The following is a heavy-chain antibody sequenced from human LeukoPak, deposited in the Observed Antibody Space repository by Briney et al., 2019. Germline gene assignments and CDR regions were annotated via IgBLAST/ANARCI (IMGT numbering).Heavy chain of an antibody. V-gene: IGHV3-74*01. CDR3: NRELLQLSFDY. D-gene: IGHD1-26*01. Sequence: GGSLRLSCAASGLAFSAYKMHWVRQAPRKGLVWVSRISTDGYTTDYADFVQGRFTASRDNTKNTWSLEMNSLRAEDTAVYYCNRELLQLSFDYWGQGTLVTVSS. CDR2: ISTDGYTT. J-gene: IGHJ4*02. CDR1: GLAFSAYK.